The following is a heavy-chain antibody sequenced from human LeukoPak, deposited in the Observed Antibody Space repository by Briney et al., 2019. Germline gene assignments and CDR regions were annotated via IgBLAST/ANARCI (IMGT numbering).Heavy chain of an antibody. CDR1: GFTFSSYA. Sequence: PGGSLRLSCAASGFTFSSYAMSWVRQAPGKGLEWVAAISGSGGSTYYADSVKGRFTISRDNSKNTLYLQMNSLRAEDTAVYYCARWGYYDFYGMDVWGQGTTVTVSS. J-gene: IGHJ6*02. CDR3: ARWGYYDFYGMDV. D-gene: IGHD3-3*01. CDR2: ISGSGGST. V-gene: IGHV3-23*01.